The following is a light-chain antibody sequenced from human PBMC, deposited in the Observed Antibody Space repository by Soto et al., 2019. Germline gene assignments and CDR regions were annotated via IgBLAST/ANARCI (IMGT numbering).Light chain of an antibody. J-gene: IGKJ2*01. CDR2: VAS. Sequence: EVVLTQSPGTLSLSPGERATLSCRASQSVSRSYLAWYQQKPGQAPRLLIYVASSRATGIPDRFCGSGSGTDFTLTISRLEPEDFAMYYCQQYGSSPYTFGQGTKLEIK. CDR1: QSVSRSY. CDR3: QQYGSSPYT. V-gene: IGKV3-20*01.